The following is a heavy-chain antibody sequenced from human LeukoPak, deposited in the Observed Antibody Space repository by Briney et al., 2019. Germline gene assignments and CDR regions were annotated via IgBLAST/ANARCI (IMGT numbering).Heavy chain of an antibody. CDR2: IYYSGST. CDR1: GGSISSGGYS. Sequence: SETLSLTCAVSGGSISSGGYSWRWIRQPPGKGLEWIGYIYYSGSTNYNPSLKSRVTISVDTSKNQFSLKLSSVTAADTAVYYCARHKDYYYSYMDVWGKGTTVTISS. V-gene: IGHV4-61*08. J-gene: IGHJ6*03. CDR3: ARHKDYYYSYMDV.